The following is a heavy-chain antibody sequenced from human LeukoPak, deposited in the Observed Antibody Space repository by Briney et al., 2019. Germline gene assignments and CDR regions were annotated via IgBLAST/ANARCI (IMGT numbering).Heavy chain of an antibody. Sequence: PSETLSLTCTVSAGSISSSSFYWGWIRQPPGQGLEWIGSIYYSGSTYYNPSLKSRVTISVDTSNNQFSLKLRSVTAADTAVYYCARELRYFDYLSDYWGQGTLVTVSS. V-gene: IGHV4-39*01. D-gene: IGHD3-9*01. CDR3: ARELRYFDYLSDY. CDR1: AGSISSSSFY. CDR2: IYYSGST. J-gene: IGHJ4*02.